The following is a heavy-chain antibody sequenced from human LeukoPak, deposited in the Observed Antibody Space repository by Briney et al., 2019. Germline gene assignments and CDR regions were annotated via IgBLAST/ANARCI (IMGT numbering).Heavy chain of an antibody. CDR2: LSGSGAGT. Sequence: GGSLRLSCAASGFTFSDYALGWVRQAPGRGLEWVATLSGSGAGTYYSDSVQGRFTISRDNSKGTLFLQMNSLRAEDTAFYYCAKAELGVDTFFDYWGQGTRVTVSS. CDR1: GFTFSDYA. D-gene: IGHD3-3*01. V-gene: IGHV3-23*01. CDR3: AKAELGVDTFFDY. J-gene: IGHJ4*02.